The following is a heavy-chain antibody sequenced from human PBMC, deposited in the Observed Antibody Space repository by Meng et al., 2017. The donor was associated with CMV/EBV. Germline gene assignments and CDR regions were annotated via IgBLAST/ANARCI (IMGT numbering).Heavy chain of an antibody. CDR1: GYTFTSYD. CDR2: MNPNSGNT. CDR3: ARGRVSDCSSTSCYRGAHYYYYGMDV. D-gene: IGHD2-2*01. J-gene: IGHJ6*02. V-gene: IGHV1-8*01. Sequence: ASVKVSCKASGYTFTSYDINWVRQATGQGLEWMGWMNPNSGNTGYAQKFQGRVTMTRNTSISTAYMELGSLRSEDTAVYYCARGRVSDCSSTSCYRGAHYYYYGMDVWGQGTTVTVSS.